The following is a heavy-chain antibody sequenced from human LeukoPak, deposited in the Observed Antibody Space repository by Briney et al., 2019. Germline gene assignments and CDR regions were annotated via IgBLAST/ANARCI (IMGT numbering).Heavy chain of an antibody. Sequence: GGSLRLSCAASGFTFSSYSMNWVRQALGKGLEWVSSISSSSSYIYYADSVKGRFTISRDNAKNSLYLQMNSLRAEDTAVYYCARDGFVWFGELPNPFDYWGQGTLVTVSS. CDR3: ARDGFVWFGELPNPFDY. CDR2: ISSSSSYI. CDR1: GFTFSSYS. D-gene: IGHD3-10*01. V-gene: IGHV3-21*01. J-gene: IGHJ4*02.